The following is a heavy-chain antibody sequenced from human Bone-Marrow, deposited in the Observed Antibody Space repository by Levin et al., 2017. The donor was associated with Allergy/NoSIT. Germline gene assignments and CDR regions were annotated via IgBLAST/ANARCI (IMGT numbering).Heavy chain of an antibody. Sequence: GESLKISCVASGFTFSTYWMSWVRQAPGKGLEWVANIKQDESEKHYVDSVKGRFTISRDNAKNSLYLQMNSLRAEDTAVYYCTSLSTSFGMDVWGQGTTVTVSS. CDR2: IKQDESEK. CDR3: TSLSTSFGMDV. V-gene: IGHV3-7*01. CDR1: GFTFSTYW. J-gene: IGHJ6*02. D-gene: IGHD2/OR15-2a*01.